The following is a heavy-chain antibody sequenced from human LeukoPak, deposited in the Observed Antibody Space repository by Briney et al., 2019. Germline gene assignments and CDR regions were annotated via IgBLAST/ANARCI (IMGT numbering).Heavy chain of an antibody. CDR2: ISAYNGNT. CDR1: GYTFTSYG. V-gene: IGHV1-18*01. D-gene: IGHD2-2*01. Sequence: ASVKVSCKASGYTFTSYGISWVRQAPGQGLEWMGWISAYNGNTNYAQKLQGRVTMTTDTSTSTAYVELRSLRSDDTAVYYCARTPMVVVVPAAIGFDPWGQGTLVTVSS. CDR3: ARTPMVVVVPAAIGFDP. J-gene: IGHJ5*02.